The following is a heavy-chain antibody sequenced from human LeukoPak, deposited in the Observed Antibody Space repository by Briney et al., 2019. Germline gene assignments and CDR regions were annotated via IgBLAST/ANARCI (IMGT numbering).Heavy chain of an antibody. CDR1: GFTFSSYS. D-gene: IGHD3-22*01. CDR2: ISSSSSYI. CDR3: SRSAYYDGSGNYYDY. Sequence: GGSLRLSCAASGFTFSSYSMNWVRQAPGKGLEWVSSISSSSSYIYYADSVKGRFTISRDNAKNTLYLQMNGLRAEDTAVYYCSRSAYYDGSGNYYDYWGQGTLVTVSS. V-gene: IGHV3-21*01. J-gene: IGHJ4*02.